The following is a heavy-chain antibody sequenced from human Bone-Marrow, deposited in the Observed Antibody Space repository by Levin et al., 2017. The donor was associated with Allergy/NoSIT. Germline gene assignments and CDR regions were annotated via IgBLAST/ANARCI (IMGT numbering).Heavy chain of an antibody. V-gene: IGHV3-30*18. CDR3: AKDWGHEQQLERYFDS. CDR2: ISFDGNGQ. D-gene: IGHD1-1*01. J-gene: IGHJ4*02. CDR1: GFTFSRYG. Sequence: GESLKISCAVSGFTFSRYGMHWVRQAPGKGLEWVAVISFDGNGQYYADSVKGRFAISRDNTKNTLFLRMNSLRPEDTAVYYCAKDWGHEQQLERYFDSWGQGTLVTVSS.